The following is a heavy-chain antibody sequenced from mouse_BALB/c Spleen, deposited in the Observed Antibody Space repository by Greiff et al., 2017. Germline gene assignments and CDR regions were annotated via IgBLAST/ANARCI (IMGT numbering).Heavy chain of an antibody. CDR1: GFNIKDTY. Sequence: VQLQQSGAELVKPGASVKLSCTASGFNIKDTYMHWVKQRPEQGLEWIGRIDPANGNTKYDPKFQGKATITADTSSNTAYLQLSSLTSEDTAVYYCASGLRLRGFAYWGQGTLVTVSA. CDR3: ASGLRLRGFAY. CDR2: IDPANGNT. V-gene: IGHV14-3*02. J-gene: IGHJ3*01. D-gene: IGHD1-2*01.